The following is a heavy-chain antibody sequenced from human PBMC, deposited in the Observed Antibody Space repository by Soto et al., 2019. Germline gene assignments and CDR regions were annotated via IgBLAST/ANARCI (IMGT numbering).Heavy chain of an antibody. CDR2: ISYDGSNK. D-gene: IGHD3-10*01. V-gene: IGHV3-30-3*01. J-gene: IGHJ4*02. CDR3: ARQEGESCDY. CDR1: GFTFSSYA. Sequence: QVQLVESGGGVVQPGRSLRLSCAASGFTFSSYAMHWVRQAPGKGLEWVAVISYDGSNKYYADSVKGRFTISRDNSKNTLYLQMNSLRAEDTAVDDCARQEGESCDYWGQGTLVTVSS.